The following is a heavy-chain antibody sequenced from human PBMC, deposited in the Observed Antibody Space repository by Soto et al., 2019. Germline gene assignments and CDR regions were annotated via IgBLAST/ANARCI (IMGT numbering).Heavy chain of an antibody. CDR3: ASSGAGSGDF. J-gene: IGHJ4*02. D-gene: IGHD3-10*01. V-gene: IGHV4-59*01. Sequence: PXETLSLTCTVSGSSISGYSWSWIRQPPGRGLEWIGLAFNSGTTNYNPSLKSRVSMSVDTYNNQISLKIYSVTAADTAVYYCASSGAGSGDFWGQGTLVTVSS. CDR2: AFNSGTT. CDR1: GSSISGYS.